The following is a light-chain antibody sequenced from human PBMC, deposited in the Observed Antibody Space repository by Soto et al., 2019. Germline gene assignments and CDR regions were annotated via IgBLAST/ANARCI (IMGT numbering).Light chain of an antibody. CDR3: AAWDDSLSGDVV. J-gene: IGLJ2*01. V-gene: IGLV1-47*01. Sequence: QSVLTQPPSASGTPGQRVAISCSASSSNIGSNYVYWYQQLPGTPPKLLIYRNNQRPSGVPERFSGSKSGTSASLAISGLRSEDEADYYCAAWDDSLSGDVVFGGGTKLTVL. CDR2: RNN. CDR1: SSNIGSNY.